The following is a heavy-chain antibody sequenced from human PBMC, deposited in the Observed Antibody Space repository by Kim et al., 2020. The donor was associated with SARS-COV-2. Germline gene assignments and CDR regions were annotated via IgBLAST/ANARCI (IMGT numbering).Heavy chain of an antibody. CDR3: AKGSTGSGYSSADH. V-gene: IGHV3-30*18. CDR1: GFTFSRYG. D-gene: IGHD5-12*01. CDR2: ISHDESEK. Sequence: GGSLRLSCAASGFTFSRYGLHCVRQAPGKGLEWLAVISHDESEKFYADSVKGRFTISRDTSNSMLYLEMKSLKTEDTAVYFCAKGSTGSGYSSADHWGQGTLVTVSS. J-gene: IGHJ5*02.